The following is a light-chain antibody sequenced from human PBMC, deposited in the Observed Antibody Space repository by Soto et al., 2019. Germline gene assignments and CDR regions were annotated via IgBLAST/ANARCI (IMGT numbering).Light chain of an antibody. CDR1: SNDVGGYNY. J-gene: IGLJ1*01. Sequence: QSVLTQPRSVSGSPGQSLTISCTGTSNDVGGYNYVSWYQQHPGKVPKLMIYDVTKRPSGVPDRFSGSKSGNTASLTISGLQSEDEADYYCCSHAGSYTYGFGTGTKVTVL. V-gene: IGLV2-11*01. CDR2: DVT. CDR3: CSHAGSYTYG.